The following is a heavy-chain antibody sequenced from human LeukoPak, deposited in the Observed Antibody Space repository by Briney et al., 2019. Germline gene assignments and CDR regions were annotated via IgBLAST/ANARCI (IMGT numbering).Heavy chain of an antibody. CDR1: GYTFDDYA. CDR3: AKGHTYGLGESYLDF. D-gene: IGHD5-18*01. J-gene: IGHJ4*02. V-gene: IGHV3-9*01. Sequence: PGRSLRLSCEASGYTFDDYAMHWVRQAPGKGLEWVSAISWNSGSIGYADSVKGRFTISRDNGKNSLYLQMNSLRTEDTALYYCAKGHTYGLGESYLDFWGQGPLVSVSS. CDR2: ISWNSGSI.